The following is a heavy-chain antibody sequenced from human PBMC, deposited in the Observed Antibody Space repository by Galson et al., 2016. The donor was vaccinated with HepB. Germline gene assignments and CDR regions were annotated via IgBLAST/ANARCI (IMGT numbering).Heavy chain of an antibody. CDR2: ITPSGTTT. D-gene: IGHD3-3*01. CDR3: AKDANFWSGYPEDAFDM. J-gene: IGHJ3*02. Sequence: SLRLSCAASGFAFTFYAMNWVRQTPGKGLEWVASITPSGTTTHYADSVAGRFTVSRDSSKKRLFLQMNSLRVEDTAVYYCAKDANFWSGYPEDAFDMWGQGTMVTVSS. CDR1: GFAFTFYA. V-gene: IGHV3-23*01.